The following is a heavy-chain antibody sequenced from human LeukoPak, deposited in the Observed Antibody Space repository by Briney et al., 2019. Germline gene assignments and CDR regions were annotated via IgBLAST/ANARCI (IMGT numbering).Heavy chain of an antibody. CDR1: GYTFTSYY. D-gene: IGHD2-15*01. CDR2: ISPSGGST. CDR3: AREGGDCSGGSCNDNWFDP. Sequence: GASVKVSCKASGYTFTSYYMHWVRQAPGQGLEWMGIISPSGGSTSYAQQFQGRVTMTRDTSTSTVYMDLSSLRSEDTAVYYCAREGGDCSGGSCNDNWFDPWGQGTLVTVSS. J-gene: IGHJ5*02. V-gene: IGHV1-46*01.